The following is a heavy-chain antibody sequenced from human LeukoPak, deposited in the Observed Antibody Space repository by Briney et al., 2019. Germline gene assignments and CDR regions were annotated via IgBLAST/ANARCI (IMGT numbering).Heavy chain of an antibody. CDR2: IKQDGSEK. V-gene: IGHV3-7*05. D-gene: IGHD2-2*01. CDR3: ASNYCSRTNCYYNWFDP. CDR1: GFTFSSYA. J-gene: IGHJ5*02. Sequence: GGSLRLSCAASGFTFSSYAMTWVRQAPGKGLEWVANIKQDGSEKNYLDSVKGRFTISRDNAKNSLFPQMTSLRPEDTAMYFCASNYCSRTNCYYNWFDPWGQGTLVTVSS.